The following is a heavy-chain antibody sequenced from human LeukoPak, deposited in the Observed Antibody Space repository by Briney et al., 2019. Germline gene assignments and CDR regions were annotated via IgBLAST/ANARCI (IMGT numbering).Heavy chain of an antibody. V-gene: IGHV1-18*01. J-gene: IGHJ5*02. D-gene: IGHD6-19*01. CDR3: ATSSSSGWYGRFDP. CDR1: GYTFTSYG. CDR2: ISAYNVNT. Sequence: ASVKVSCKASGYTFTSYGISWVRQAPGQGLEWMGWISAYNVNTNYAQKLQGRVTMTTDTSTSTAYMELRSLRSDDTAVYYCATSSSSGWYGRFDPWGQGTLVTVSS.